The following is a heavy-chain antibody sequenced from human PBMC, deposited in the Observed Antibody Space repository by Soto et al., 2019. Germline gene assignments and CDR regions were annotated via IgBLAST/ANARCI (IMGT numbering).Heavy chain of an antibody. CDR1: GASVSRYY. D-gene: IGHD6-19*01. Sequence: SETLSLTCTVSGASVSRYYWSWIRQPAGKGLEWIGRLYTGGTTHYNPSLKGRVTMSVDTSKNQFSLKLNSVAAADTAVYYCARVKAVAGPFDYWGQGTLVTVSS. J-gene: IGHJ4*02. CDR2: LYTGGTT. CDR3: ARVKAVAGPFDY. V-gene: IGHV4-4*07.